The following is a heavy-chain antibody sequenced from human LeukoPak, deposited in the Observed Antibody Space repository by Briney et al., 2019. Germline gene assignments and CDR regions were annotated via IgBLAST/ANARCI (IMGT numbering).Heavy chain of an antibody. V-gene: IGHV1-69*05. CDR3: ARTYGDYPGVLDY. Sequence: GASVKVSCKASGGTFSSYAISWVRQAPGQGLEWMGGIIPIFGTANYAQKFQGGVTITTDESTSTAYMELSSLRSEDTAVYYCARTYGDYPGVLDYWGQGTLVTVSS. CDR2: IIPIFGTA. J-gene: IGHJ4*02. D-gene: IGHD4-17*01. CDR1: GGTFSSYA.